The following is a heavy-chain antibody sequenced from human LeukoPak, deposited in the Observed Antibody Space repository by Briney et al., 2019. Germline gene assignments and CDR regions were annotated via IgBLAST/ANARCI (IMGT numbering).Heavy chain of an antibody. V-gene: IGHV4-38-2*01. CDR1: GYSISSGYY. D-gene: IGHD2-2*01. CDR2: IYHSGST. J-gene: IGHJ5*02. CDR3: ARAEIVVVPAAKFDP. Sequence: SETLSLTCAVSGYSISSGYYWGWIRQPPGKGLEWIGSIYHSGSTYYNPSLKSRVTISVDTSKNQFSLKLSSVTAADTAVYCCARAEIVVVPAAKFDPWGQGTLVTVSS.